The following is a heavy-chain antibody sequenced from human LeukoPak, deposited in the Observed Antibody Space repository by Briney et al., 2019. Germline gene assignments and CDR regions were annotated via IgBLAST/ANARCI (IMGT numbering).Heavy chain of an antibody. D-gene: IGHD1-26*01. Sequence: GGSLRLSCAASGFTFSSYGMHWVRQAPGKGLEWVAVISYDGSNKYYADSVKGRFTISRDNSKNTLYLQMSSLRAEDTAVYYCAKSVGATHHFDYWGQGTLVTVSS. V-gene: IGHV3-30*18. J-gene: IGHJ4*02. CDR2: ISYDGSNK. CDR3: AKSVGATHHFDY. CDR1: GFTFSSYG.